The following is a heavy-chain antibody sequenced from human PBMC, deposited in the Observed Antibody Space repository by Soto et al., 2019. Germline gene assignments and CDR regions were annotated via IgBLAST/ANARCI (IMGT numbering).Heavy chain of an antibody. Sequence: QVQLQQGGAGLLKPSETLSLTCAVYGGSFSGYYWSWIRQPPGKGLEWIGEINHSGSTNYNPSLKSRVTISVDTSKNQFSLKLSSVTAADTAVYYCARGGHDYGGNLDYWGQGTLVTVSS. J-gene: IGHJ4*02. CDR2: INHSGST. D-gene: IGHD4-17*01. V-gene: IGHV4-34*01. CDR1: GGSFSGYY. CDR3: ARGGHDYGGNLDY.